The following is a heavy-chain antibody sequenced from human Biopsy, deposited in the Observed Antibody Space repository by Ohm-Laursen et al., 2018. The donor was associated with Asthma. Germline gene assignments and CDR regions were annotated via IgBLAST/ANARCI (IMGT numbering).Heavy chain of an antibody. CDR1: GDSFSNYA. V-gene: IGHV1-2*06. Sequence: SVKVSCKASGDSFSNYAISWVRQAPGQGLEWMGRIDPNSGGTNYAQKFLGRVTMTRDASVITAFMVLSRLRSDDTAVYYCARIKIRIGAGTDRYFDLWGRGTLVTVSS. J-gene: IGHJ2*01. CDR3: ARIKIRIGAGTDRYFDL. D-gene: IGHD3-16*01. CDR2: IDPNSGGT.